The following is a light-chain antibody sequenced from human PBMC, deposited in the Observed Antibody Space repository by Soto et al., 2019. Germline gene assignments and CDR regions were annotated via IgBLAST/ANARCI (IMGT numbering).Light chain of an antibody. Sequence: DIPMTQSPSSLSASVGDRVTITCRASQSITSYLNWYQQKPGKAPKLLIYAASSLQSGVPSRFSGRRSGTDFTLTISSLQPEDFATYYCQQSYSFGPGTKLHIK. CDR1: QSITSY. CDR3: QQSYS. CDR2: AAS. V-gene: IGKV1-39*01. J-gene: IGKJ3*01.